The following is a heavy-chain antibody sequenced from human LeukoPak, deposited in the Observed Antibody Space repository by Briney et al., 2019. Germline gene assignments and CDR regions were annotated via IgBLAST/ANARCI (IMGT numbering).Heavy chain of an antibody. D-gene: IGHD3-22*01. V-gene: IGHV4-31*03. CDR1: GVSISSGGYY. J-gene: IGHJ4*02. CDR3: ARENYDSSGYYD. Sequence: SETLSLTCTVSGVSISSGGYYWSWIRQHPGKGLEWIGYIYYSGSTYYNPSLKSRVTISVDTSKNQFSLKLSSVTAADTVVYYCARENYDSSGYYDWGQGTLVTVSS. CDR2: IYYSGST.